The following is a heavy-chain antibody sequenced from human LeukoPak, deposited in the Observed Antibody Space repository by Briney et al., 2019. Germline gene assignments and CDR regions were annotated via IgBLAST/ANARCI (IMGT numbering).Heavy chain of an antibody. J-gene: IGHJ4*02. Sequence: RPSETLSLTCAVYGGSFSGYYWSWIRQPPGKGLEWIGEINHSGSTNYNPSLKSRVTISVDTSKNQFSLKLSSVTAADTAVYYCATRGTAMGAFDYWGQGTLVTVSS. CDR1: GGSFSGYY. D-gene: IGHD5-18*01. V-gene: IGHV4-34*01. CDR3: ATRGTAMGAFDY. CDR2: INHSGST.